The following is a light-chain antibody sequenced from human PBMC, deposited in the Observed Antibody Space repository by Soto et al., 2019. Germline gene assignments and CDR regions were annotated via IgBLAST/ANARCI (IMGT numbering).Light chain of an antibody. Sequence: DIQMTQSPSSLSASVGDRVTITCQASQDINKNLIWYQQKPGKAPKLLIYDASDLETGVPSRFSVSGSGTGFTFTISSLQPEDFATYYCQQYESLPLTFGQGTRLEIK. J-gene: IGKJ5*01. CDR1: QDINKN. CDR2: DAS. CDR3: QQYESLPLT. V-gene: IGKV1-33*01.